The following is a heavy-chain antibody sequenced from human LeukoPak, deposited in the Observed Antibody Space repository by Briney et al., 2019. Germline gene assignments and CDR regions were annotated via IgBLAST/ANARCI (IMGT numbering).Heavy chain of an antibody. CDR1: GGSFSGYY. D-gene: IGHD3-10*01. CDR2: INHSGST. Sequence: SETLSLTCAVYGGSFSGYYWSWLRQPPGKGLEWIGEINHSGSTNYNPSLKSRVTISVDTSKNQFSLKLSSVTAADTAVYYCARLWEYGSGSYYLDYWGQGTLVTVSS. J-gene: IGHJ4*02. V-gene: IGHV4-34*01. CDR3: ARLWEYGSGSYYLDY.